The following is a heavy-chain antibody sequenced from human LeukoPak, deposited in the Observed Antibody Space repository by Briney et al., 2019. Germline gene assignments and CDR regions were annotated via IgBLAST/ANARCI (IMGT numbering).Heavy chain of an antibody. D-gene: IGHD6-19*01. CDR3: ARDPLIAVDGTHWFDP. CDR1: GYTFTSYG. V-gene: IGHV1-18*01. CDR2: ISAYNGNT. J-gene: IGHJ5*02. Sequence: ASVKVSCKASGYTFTSYGISWVRQAPGQGLEWMGWISAYNGNTNYAQKLQGRVTMTTDTSTSTAYMELRSLRSDDTAVYYCARDPLIAVDGTHWFDPWGQGTLVTVSS.